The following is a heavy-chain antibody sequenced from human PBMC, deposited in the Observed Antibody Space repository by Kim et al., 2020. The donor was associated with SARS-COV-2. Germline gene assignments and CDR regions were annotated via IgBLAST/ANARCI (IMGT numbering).Heavy chain of an antibody. Sequence: DGETIYAQKFQGRVTMTEDTSTDTAYMELSSLRSEDTAVYYCWNYGVFDYWGQGTLVTVSS. CDR2: DGET. CDR3: WNYGVFDY. J-gene: IGHJ4*02. V-gene: IGHV1-24*01. D-gene: IGHD1-7*01.